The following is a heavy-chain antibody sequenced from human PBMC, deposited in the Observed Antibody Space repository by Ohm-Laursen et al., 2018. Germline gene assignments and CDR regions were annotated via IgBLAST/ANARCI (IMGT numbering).Heavy chain of an antibody. J-gene: IGHJ4*02. V-gene: IGHV1-46*01. D-gene: IGHD6-13*01. CDR3: ARDTQLVHFDY. CDR1: GYTFTSYY. CDR2: INPSGGST. Sequence: ASVKVSCNASGYTFTSYYMHWVRQAPGQGLEWMGIINPSGGSTSYAQKFQGRVTMTRDTSTSTVYMELSSLRSEDTAVYYCARDTQLVHFDYWGQGTLVTVSS.